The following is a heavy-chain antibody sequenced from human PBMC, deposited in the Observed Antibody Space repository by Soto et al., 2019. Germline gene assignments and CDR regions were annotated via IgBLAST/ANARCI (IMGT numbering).Heavy chain of an antibody. CDR2: VAYDASKT. J-gene: IGHJ5*01. V-gene: IGHV3-30*03. CDR1: GFTFSSNG. Sequence: QVQLVESGGGVVQPGRSLRLTCAASGFTFSSNGMHWVRQAPGKGLEWVALVAYDASKTYYGDSVRGRFTISRDNSDNTLYLQMNSLRAEETAVYYCARWVGGSMYDNSGKYDSWGQGTLVTVSS. CDR3: ARWVGGSMYDNSGKYDS. D-gene: IGHD3-22*01.